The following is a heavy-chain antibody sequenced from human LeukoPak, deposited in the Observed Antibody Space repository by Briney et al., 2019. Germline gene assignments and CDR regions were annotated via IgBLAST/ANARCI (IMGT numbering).Heavy chain of an antibody. V-gene: IGHV4-4*07. CDR1: GGSISSYY. CDR3: ARDLALGYCPSSSCSSPLFDY. D-gene: IGHD2-2*01. J-gene: IGHJ4*02. Sequence: PSETLSLTCTVSGGSISSYYWSWIRQPAGQGLEWIGRIHTTGGTRYNPSLKRRITMSVDASKNQFSLKLSSVTAADTAVYYCARDLALGYCPSSSCSSPLFDYWGQGTLVTVSS. CDR2: IHTTGGT.